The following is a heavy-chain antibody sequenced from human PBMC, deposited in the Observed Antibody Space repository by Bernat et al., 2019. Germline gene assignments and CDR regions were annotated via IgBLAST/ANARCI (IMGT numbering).Heavy chain of an antibody. CDR1: RFTFSSYD. Sequence: EVQLVESGGGLVKPGGSLRLSCVASRFTFSSYDMSWVRQAPGKGLECVSSISSSGYDFNYADSVKGRFTISRDNAESYMYLQMNSLRAEDTAMYYCVRGISGRFDCWGQGTLVTLSS. CDR2: ISSSGYDF. V-gene: IGHV3-21*01. J-gene: IGHJ4*02. D-gene: IGHD3-10*01. CDR3: VRGISGRFDC.